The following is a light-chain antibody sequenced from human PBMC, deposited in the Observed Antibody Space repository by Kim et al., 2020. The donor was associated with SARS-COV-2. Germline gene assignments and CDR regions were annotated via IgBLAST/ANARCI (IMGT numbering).Light chain of an antibody. CDR2: GAY. V-gene: IGKV4-1*01. Sequence: DIVMTQSPDSLAVSLGERATITCKSSQSVLSGSNNRNYLSWHQQKPGQPPRLLIYGAYSRKSGVPDRFGGRVSGTDFTLTISRLQAEDVADYNCQKYYTITSTFGEGTRREIK. CDR3: QKYYTITST. J-gene: IGKJ5*01. CDR1: QSVLSGSNNRNY.